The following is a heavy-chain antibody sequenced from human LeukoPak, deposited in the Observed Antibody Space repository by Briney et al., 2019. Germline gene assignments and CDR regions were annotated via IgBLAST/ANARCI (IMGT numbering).Heavy chain of an antibody. CDR3: ARASLQSVYFDC. V-gene: IGHV6-1*01. Sequence: SQTLSLTCAISGDSVSSNGFAWSWIGQSPSRGLEWLGRTYYRSKWNNDYAVSVKSRITINPDTSKNQFSLQLNSVTPEDTAVYYCARASLQSVYFDCWGQGTLVTVSS. CDR1: GDSVSSNGFA. J-gene: IGHJ4*02. CDR2: TYYRSKWNN.